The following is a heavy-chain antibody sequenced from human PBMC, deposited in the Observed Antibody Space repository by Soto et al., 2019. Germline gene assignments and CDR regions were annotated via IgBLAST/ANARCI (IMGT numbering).Heavy chain of an antibody. CDR2: IRGKAYGGTT. CDR1: GFTFGDYA. V-gene: IGHV3-49*03. D-gene: IGHD1-1*01. J-gene: IGHJ6*02. CDR3: TKYTYTNWYAYYGMDV. Sequence: LRLSCTTSGFTFGDYAMSWSRQAPGQGLEWVGVIRGKAYGGTTDYAASVKGRFTISRDDSKSIAYLQMNSLKSEDTGVYYCTKYTYTNWYAYYGMDVWGHGTTVTVSS.